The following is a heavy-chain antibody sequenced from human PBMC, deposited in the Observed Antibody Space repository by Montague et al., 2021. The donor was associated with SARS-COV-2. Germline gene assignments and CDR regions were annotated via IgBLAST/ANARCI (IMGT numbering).Heavy chain of an antibody. Sequence: SETLSLTCAVSGGSFSRYYWSWIRQPPGKGLEWIGEISQSGNTKYNPSLQSRVSISLDTSRNQFSLKVSSVTAADTAMYYCARLGDGIVPSPILGLGPYYSFYYMDVWGKGTTVTVSS. CDR2: ISQSGNT. CDR3: ARLGDGIVPSPILGLGPYYSFYYMDV. V-gene: IGHV4-34*01. D-gene: IGHD2-2*02. CDR1: GGSFSRYY. J-gene: IGHJ6*03.